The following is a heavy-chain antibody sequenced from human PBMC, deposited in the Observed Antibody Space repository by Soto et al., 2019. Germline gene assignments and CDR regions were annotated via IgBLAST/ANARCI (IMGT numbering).Heavy chain of an antibody. CDR2: IYWDDDK. D-gene: IGHD3-10*01. Sequence: QITLKESGPTLVKPTQTLTLTCTFSGFSLSTSGVGVGWIRQPPGKALEWLALIYWDDDKRYSPSLKSRLTITKDTSKNQVVLTMTNMDPVDTATYYCAQTQGYYGSGYNWFDPWGHGTLVTVSS. CDR3: AQTQGYYGSGYNWFDP. J-gene: IGHJ5*02. V-gene: IGHV2-5*02. CDR1: GFSLSTSGVG.